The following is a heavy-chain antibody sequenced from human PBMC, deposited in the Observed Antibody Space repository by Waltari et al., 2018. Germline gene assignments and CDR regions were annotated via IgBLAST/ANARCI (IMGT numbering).Heavy chain of an antibody. CDR1: GGSFSGYY. Sequence: QVQLQQWGAGLLKPSETLSLTCAVYGGSFSGYYWSWIRQSPGKGLEWIGEINYSGSTTYNPSLKSRVTISKDTSKTKSSRERTAVTGADTAVYYCAGTPVGVTFLYFDYWGQGTLVTVSS. V-gene: IGHV4-34*01. CDR3: AGTPVGVTFLYFDY. CDR2: INYSGST. D-gene: IGHD1-26*01. J-gene: IGHJ4*02.